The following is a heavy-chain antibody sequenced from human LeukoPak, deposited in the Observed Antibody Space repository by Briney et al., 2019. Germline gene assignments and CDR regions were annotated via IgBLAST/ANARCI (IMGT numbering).Heavy chain of an antibody. Sequence: PSETLSLTCTVSGGSISSSSYYWGWIRQPPGKGLERIGSIYYSGSTYYNPSLKSRVTISVDTSKNQFSLKLSSVTAADTAVYYCARRDYYDSSGYYGSYFDYWGQGTLVTVSS. CDR2: IYYSGST. CDR3: ARRDYYDSSGYYGSYFDY. V-gene: IGHV4-39*01. J-gene: IGHJ4*02. D-gene: IGHD3-22*01. CDR1: GGSISSSSYY.